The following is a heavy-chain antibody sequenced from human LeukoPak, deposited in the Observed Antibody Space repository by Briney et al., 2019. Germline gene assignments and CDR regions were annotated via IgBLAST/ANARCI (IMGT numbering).Heavy chain of an antibody. V-gene: IGHV4-61*05. CDR3: AGVGGGSRYFVY. CDR2: IYTSGST. J-gene: IGHJ4*02. D-gene: IGHD1-26*01. Sequence: PSETLSLTCIVSGGSISSSIYYWAWVRQPPGKGLEWIGRIYTSGSTNYNPSLKSRVTMSVDTSKNQFFLKLSSVTAADTAVYYCAGVGGGSRYFVYWGQGTLVTVSS. CDR1: GGSISSSIYY.